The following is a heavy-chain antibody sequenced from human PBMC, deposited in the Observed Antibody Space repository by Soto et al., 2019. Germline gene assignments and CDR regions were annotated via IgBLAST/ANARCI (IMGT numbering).Heavy chain of an antibody. D-gene: IGHD3-3*01. J-gene: IGHJ6*02. Sequence: GGSLRLSCAASGLSFSSDGMSWVRQAPGKGLEWVSSISASGGSTYYADSVRGRFTIYRDNSKNTLYLQMNPLKFQDTALYYSAKRFYYYGFCPYCMDGWGQGTTVTVSS. CDR2: ISASGGST. CDR1: GLSFSSDG. CDR3: AKRFYYYGFCPYCMDG. V-gene: IGHV3-23*01.